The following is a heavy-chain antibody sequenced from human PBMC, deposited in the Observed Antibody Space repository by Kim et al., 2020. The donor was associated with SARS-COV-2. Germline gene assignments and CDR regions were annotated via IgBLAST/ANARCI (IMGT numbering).Heavy chain of an antibody. J-gene: IGHJ4*02. CDR2: IIPIFGTA. Sequence: SVKVSCKASGGTFSSYAISWVRQAPGQGLEWMGGIIPIFGTANYAQKFQGRVTITADESTSTAYMELSSLRSEDTAVYYCARGAYYYDSSGLNDYWGQGPLVTVSS. V-gene: IGHV1-69*13. D-gene: IGHD3-22*01. CDR3: ARGAYYYDSSGLNDY. CDR1: GGTFSSYA.